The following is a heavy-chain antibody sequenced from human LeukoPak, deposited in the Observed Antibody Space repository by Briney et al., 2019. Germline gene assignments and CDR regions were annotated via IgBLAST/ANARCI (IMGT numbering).Heavy chain of an antibody. Sequence: GGALRLSCEASGFTFSSFWMHWVRQAPGKGLVWVAHIKGDGSSTNYADSVKGRLTISRDNAQNTVYLQMTSLRAEDTAVYYCARGAWTAYYLDYWGQGTLVTVSS. D-gene: IGHD3/OR15-3a*01. CDR3: ARGAWTAYYLDY. J-gene: IGHJ4*02. V-gene: IGHV3-74*01. CDR1: GFTFSSFW. CDR2: IKGDGSST.